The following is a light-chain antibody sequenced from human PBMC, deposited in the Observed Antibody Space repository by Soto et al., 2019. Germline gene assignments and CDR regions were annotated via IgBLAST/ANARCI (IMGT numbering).Light chain of an antibody. V-gene: IGLV2-14*01. CDR2: DVT. Sequence: QSALTQPASVSGSPGQSITISCTGTSSDIGGYSYVSWYQQHPGKAPKVMIFDVTSRPSGVSDRFSGSKSGNTASLTISGLQAEDEADYYCSSYTSNSTYVFGTGTKVTVL. CDR1: SSDIGGYSY. J-gene: IGLJ1*01. CDR3: SSYTSNSTYV.